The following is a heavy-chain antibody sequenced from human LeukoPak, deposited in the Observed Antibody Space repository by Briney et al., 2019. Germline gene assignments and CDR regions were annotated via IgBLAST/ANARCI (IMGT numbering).Heavy chain of an antibody. D-gene: IGHD2-2*01. CDR1: GFTFSSYA. Sequence: GGSLRLSCAASGFTFSSYAMSWVRQAPGKGLEWVSGISGSGASTYYADSVKGRFTISRDNSKNTLYLQMNSLRAEDTAVYYCAKEYCDSTSCYLGWFDPWGQATLVTVSS. J-gene: IGHJ5*02. CDR3: AKEYCDSTSCYLGWFDP. CDR2: ISGSGAST. V-gene: IGHV3-23*01.